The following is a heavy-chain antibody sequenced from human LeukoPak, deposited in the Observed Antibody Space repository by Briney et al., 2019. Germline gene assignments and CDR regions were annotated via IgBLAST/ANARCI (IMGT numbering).Heavy chain of an antibody. CDR2: IYYSGST. Sequence: KPSETLSLTCTVSGGSISSYYWSWIRQPPGKGLEWIGDIYYSGSTNYNPSLKSRVTTSTDTSKNQFSLKLSSVTAADTAVYYCARRDYSSGFYFFDYWGQGTLVTVSS. J-gene: IGHJ4*02. D-gene: IGHD3-22*01. CDR3: ARRDYSSGFYFFDY. CDR1: GGSISSYY. V-gene: IGHV4-59*12.